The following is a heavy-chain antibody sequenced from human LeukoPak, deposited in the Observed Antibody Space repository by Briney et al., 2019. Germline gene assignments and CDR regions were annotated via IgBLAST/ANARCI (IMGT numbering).Heavy chain of an antibody. CDR2: INSSGGST. Sequence: ASVTVSCKASGYTFTNYYMHWVRQAPGQGLEWMGMINSSGGSTTYAQKFQGRVTMTRDTSTSTVYMEVSSLRSEDTAMYYCARQAQTAFDIWGQGTMVTVSS. D-gene: IGHD6-6*01. CDR3: ARQAQTAFDI. CDR1: GYTFTNYY. J-gene: IGHJ3*02. V-gene: IGHV1-46*01.